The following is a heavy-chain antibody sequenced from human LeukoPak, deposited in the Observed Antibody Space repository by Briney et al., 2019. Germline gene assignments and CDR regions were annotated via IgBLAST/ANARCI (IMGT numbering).Heavy chain of an antibody. Sequence: SETLSLTCTVSGGSVSSGSYYWSWIRQPPGKGLEWIGYIYYSGSTNYNPSLKSRVTISVDTSKNQFSLKLSSVTAADTAVYYCARDSRVGGNRPVDPWGQGTLVTVSS. CDR1: GGSVSSGSYY. V-gene: IGHV4-61*01. CDR2: IYYSGST. D-gene: IGHD1-26*01. J-gene: IGHJ5*02. CDR3: ARDSRVGGNRPVDP.